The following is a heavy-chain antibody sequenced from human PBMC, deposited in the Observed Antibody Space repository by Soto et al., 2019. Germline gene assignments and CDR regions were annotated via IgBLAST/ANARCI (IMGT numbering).Heavy chain of an antibody. J-gene: IGHJ4*02. CDR1: GFTFSSYA. Sequence: QVQLVEYGGGVVQPGRSLRLSCAASGFTFSSYAMHWVRQAPGKGLEWVAVISYDGSNKYYADSVKGRFTISRDNSKNTLYLQMNRLGAEDTGVYYRAGKNDYWGQGPLVTVSS. CDR2: ISYDGSNK. CDR3: AGKNDY. V-gene: IGHV3-30-3*01.